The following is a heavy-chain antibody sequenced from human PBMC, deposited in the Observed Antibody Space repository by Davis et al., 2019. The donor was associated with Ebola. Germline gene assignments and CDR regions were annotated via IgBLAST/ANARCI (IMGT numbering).Heavy chain of an antibody. Sequence: PSETLSLTCAVSGGSISSGGYSWSWIRQPPGKGLEWIGYIYHSGSTYYNPSLKSRVTISVDRSKNQFSLKLSSVTAADTAVYYCARAIPAGATGERGWFDPWGQGTLVTVSS. J-gene: IGHJ5*02. CDR3: ARAIPAGATGERGWFDP. CDR2: IYHSGST. CDR1: GGSISSGGYS. D-gene: IGHD7-27*01. V-gene: IGHV4-30-2*01.